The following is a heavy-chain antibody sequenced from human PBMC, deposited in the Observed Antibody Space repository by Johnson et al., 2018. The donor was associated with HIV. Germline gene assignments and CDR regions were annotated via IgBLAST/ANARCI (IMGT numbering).Heavy chain of an antibody. CDR3: ARVLESKVAAGSWAFDI. D-gene: IGHD6-13*01. CDR1: GFTFSTYD. J-gene: IGHJ3*02. Sequence: QVQLVESGGGLVKPGGSLRLSCAASGFTFSTYDMHWVRQAPGKGLEWVAVISYDGANKYYADSVKGRFTISRDNSKNTLYLQMNSLTTEDTAVYYCARVLESKVAAGSWAFDIWGQGTMVTVSS. V-gene: IGHV3-30-3*01. CDR2: ISYDGANK.